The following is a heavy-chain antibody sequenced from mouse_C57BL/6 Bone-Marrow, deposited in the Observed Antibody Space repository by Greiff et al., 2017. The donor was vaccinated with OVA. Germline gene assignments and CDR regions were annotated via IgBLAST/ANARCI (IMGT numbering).Heavy chain of an antibody. CDR3: ARGGNPDYLDY. CDR1: GFTFTTYP. D-gene: IGHD2-1*01. CDR2: FHPYNDDT. Sequence: VQLLQSGAELVKPGASVKMSCKASGFTFTTYPIEWLQQNPGKSLEWIGNFHPYNDDTKYNEKFKGKATLTVEKSSSTVYLELSRLTSDDSAVYYCARGGNPDYLDYWGQGTTLTVSS. J-gene: IGHJ2*01. V-gene: IGHV1-47*01.